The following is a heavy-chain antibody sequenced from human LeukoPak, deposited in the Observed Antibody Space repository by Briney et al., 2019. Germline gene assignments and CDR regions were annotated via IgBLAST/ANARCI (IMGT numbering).Heavy chain of an antibody. V-gene: IGHV3-7*01. CDR2: IKQDGQEK. J-gene: IGHJ4*02. CDR3: ARDFIRLSFDY. D-gene: IGHD3-16*01. CDR1: GFTFSNYW. Sequence: GGSLRLSCAASGFTFSNYWLSWVRQAPGKGLEWVANIKQDGQEKYYVDSVKGRFTISRDNAKNSLYLQMNSPRDEDTAVYYCARDFIRLSFDYWGQGTLVTVSS.